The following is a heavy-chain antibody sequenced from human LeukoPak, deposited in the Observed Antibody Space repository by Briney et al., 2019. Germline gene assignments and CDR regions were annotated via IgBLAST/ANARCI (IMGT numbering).Heavy chain of an antibody. D-gene: IGHD3-22*01. J-gene: IGHJ4*02. Sequence: SQTLSLTCTVSGGSISSGGYYWSWIRQHPGKGLEWIGYIYYSGSTYYSPSLKSRVTISVDTSKNQFSLKLSSVTAADTAVYYCARGYDSSGYRYWGQGTLVTVSS. CDR3: ARGYDSSGYRY. V-gene: IGHV4-31*03. CDR1: GGSISSGGYY. CDR2: IYYSGST.